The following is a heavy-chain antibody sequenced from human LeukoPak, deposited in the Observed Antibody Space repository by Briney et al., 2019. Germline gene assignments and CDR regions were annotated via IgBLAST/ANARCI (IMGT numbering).Heavy chain of an antibody. CDR1: GYSFTSYW. Sequence: GESLKISCKGSGYSFTSYWIGWVRQMPGKGLEWMGIIYPGDSDTRYSPSFQGQVTISADKSISTAYLQWSSLKASDTAMYYCARHIPYYDFWSGYSGWFDPWGQGTLVTVSS. D-gene: IGHD3-3*01. CDR3: ARHIPYYDFWSGYSGWFDP. V-gene: IGHV5-51*01. CDR2: IYPGDSDT. J-gene: IGHJ5*02.